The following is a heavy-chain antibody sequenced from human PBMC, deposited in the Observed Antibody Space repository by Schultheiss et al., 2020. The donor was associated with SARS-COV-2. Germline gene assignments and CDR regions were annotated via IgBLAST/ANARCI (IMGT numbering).Heavy chain of an antibody. Sequence: SETLSLTCAVYGGSFSGYYWSWIRQPPGKGLEWIGEINHSGSTNYNPSLKSRVTISVDTSKNQFSLKLSSVTAADTAVYYCARLVGATTPQWFDAFDIWGQGTMVTVSS. J-gene: IGHJ3*02. CDR2: INHSGST. D-gene: IGHD1-26*01. CDR3: ARLVGATTPQWFDAFDI. V-gene: IGHV4-34*01. CDR1: GGSFSGYY.